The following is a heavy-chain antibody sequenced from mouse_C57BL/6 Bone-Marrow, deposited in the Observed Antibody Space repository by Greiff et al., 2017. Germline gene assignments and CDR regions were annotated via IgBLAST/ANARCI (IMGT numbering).Heavy chain of an antibody. CDR1: GFTFSSYG. CDR2: ISSGGSYT. V-gene: IGHV5-6*01. CDR3: ARQGRYYFDY. J-gene: IGHJ2*01. Sequence: EVQLVESGGDLVKPGGSLKLSCAASGFTFSSYGMSWVRQTPDTRLEWVATISSGGSYTYYPDSVKGRFTISRDNAKNTLYLQMSSLKSEDTAMYYCARQGRYYFDYWGQGTTLTVSS.